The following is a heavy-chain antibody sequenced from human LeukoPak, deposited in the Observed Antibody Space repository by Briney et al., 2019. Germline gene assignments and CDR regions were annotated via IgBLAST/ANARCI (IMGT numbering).Heavy chain of an antibody. J-gene: IGHJ5*02. Sequence: SVKVSCKASGGTFSSYAISWVRQAPGQGLEWMGGIIPIFGTATYAQKFQGRVTITADESTSTAYMELSSLRSEDTAVYYCAREGNYYGSGSYYSWFDPWGQGTLVTVSS. V-gene: IGHV1-69*13. D-gene: IGHD3-10*01. CDR3: AREGNYYGSGSYYSWFDP. CDR2: IIPIFGTA. CDR1: GGTFSSYA.